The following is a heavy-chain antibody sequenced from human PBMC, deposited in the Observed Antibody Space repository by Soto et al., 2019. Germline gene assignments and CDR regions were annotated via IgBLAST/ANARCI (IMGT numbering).Heavy chain of an antibody. V-gene: IGHV3-23*01. D-gene: IGHD2-2*01. Sequence: GGSLRLSCAASGFTFSSYAMSWVRQAPGKGLEWVSAISGSGGSTYYADSVKGRFTISRDNSKNTLYLQMNSLRAEDTAVYYCAKDQVVVPAARRLGSHYYYYGMDVWGQGTTVTVSS. CDR1: GFTFSSYA. CDR2: ISGSGGST. CDR3: AKDQVVVPAARRLGSHYYYYGMDV. J-gene: IGHJ6*02.